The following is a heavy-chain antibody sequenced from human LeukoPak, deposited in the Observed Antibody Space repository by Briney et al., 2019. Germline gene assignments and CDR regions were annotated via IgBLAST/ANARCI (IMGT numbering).Heavy chain of an antibody. CDR2: INHSGST. Sequence: GSLRLSCAASGFTVSSNYMSWVRQPPGKGLEWIGEINHSGSTNYNPSLKSRVTISVDTSKSQFSLKLSSVTAADTAVYYCASIINDFDYWGQGTLVTVSS. CDR1: GFTVSSNY. J-gene: IGHJ4*02. V-gene: IGHV4-34*01. D-gene: IGHD1-14*01. CDR3: ASIINDFDY.